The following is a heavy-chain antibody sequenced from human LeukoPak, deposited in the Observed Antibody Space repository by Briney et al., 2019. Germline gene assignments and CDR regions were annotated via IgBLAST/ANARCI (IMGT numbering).Heavy chain of an antibody. D-gene: IGHD3-10*01. Sequence: GGSLRLSCAASGFTFNSYAMSWVRQAPGKGLEWVSAISDSGDNTYYADSVKGRFTISRDNSKNTLYLQMNSLRAEDTAVYYCVKEKYYYNSGTTWPYFDYWGQGALVTVSS. CDR3: VKEKYYYNSGTTWPYFDY. CDR2: ISDSGDNT. J-gene: IGHJ4*02. V-gene: IGHV3-23*01. CDR1: GFTFNSYA.